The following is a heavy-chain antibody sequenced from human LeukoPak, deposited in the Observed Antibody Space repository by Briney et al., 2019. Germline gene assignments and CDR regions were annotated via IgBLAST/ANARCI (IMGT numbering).Heavy chain of an antibody. CDR2: INPNSGGT. D-gene: IGHD2-2*01. J-gene: IGHJ6*02. CDR1: GYTFTGYY. Sequence: ASVKVSCKASGYTFTGYYMHWVRQAPGQGLEWMGWINPNSGGTNYAQKFQGRVTMTRDTSISTAYMELSRLRSDDTAVYYCARLGSRVGRPYYYYYGMDVWGQGTTVTVSS. V-gene: IGHV1-2*02. CDR3: ARLGSRVGRPYYYYYGMDV.